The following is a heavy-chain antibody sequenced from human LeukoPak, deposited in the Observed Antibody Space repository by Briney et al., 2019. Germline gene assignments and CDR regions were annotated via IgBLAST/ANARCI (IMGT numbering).Heavy chain of an antibody. CDR1: GFIFSNYG. CDR2: ISYDGSNR. V-gene: IGHV3-30*03. J-gene: IGHJ4*02. Sequence: GGSLRLSYTASGFIFSNYGMHWVRQAPGKGLEWVAVISYDGSNRYYADSVKGRFSISRDDSKNTLFLDMSNLRVEDTALYYCARDLSAAFDFWGQGVLVTVSS. CDR3: ARDLSAAFDF. D-gene: IGHD6-19*01.